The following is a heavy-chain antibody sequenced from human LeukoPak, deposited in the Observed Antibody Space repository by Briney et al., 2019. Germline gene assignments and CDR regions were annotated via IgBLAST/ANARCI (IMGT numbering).Heavy chain of an antibody. D-gene: IGHD2-2*01. CDR2: INPNSGGT. J-gene: IGHJ6*02. CDR1: GYTFTGYY. CDR3: ARDKRQSIPAAVYGMDV. Sequence: GASVKVSCKASGYTFTGYYMHWVRQAPGQGLEWMGWINPNSGGTNYAQKFQGRVTMTRDTSISTAYMELSRLRSDDTAVYYCARDKRQSIPAAVYGMDVWGQGTTVTVSS. V-gene: IGHV1-2*02.